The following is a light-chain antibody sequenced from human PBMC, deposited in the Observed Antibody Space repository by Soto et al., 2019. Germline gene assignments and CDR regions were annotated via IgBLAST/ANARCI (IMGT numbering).Light chain of an antibody. CDR1: QSVSSSY. Sequence: EIVLTQSPGTLSLSPGERATLSCRASQSVSSSYLAWYQQKPGQAPRLLIYGASSRATGIPDRFSGSGSATDFTLTISRLEPEYFAVYYCQQYGRSKTFGKGTKVEIK. CDR3: QQYGRSKT. V-gene: IGKV3-20*01. J-gene: IGKJ1*01. CDR2: GAS.